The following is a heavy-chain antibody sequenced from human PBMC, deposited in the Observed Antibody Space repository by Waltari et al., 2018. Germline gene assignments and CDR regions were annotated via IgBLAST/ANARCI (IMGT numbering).Heavy chain of an antibody. CDR2: IIRIIGKA. CDR3: ARGAEDIVVVPAATYLDY. J-gene: IGHJ4*02. CDR1: GGTFSSYA. Sequence: QVQLVQSGAELKKPGSSVKVSCKASGGTFSSYAISWLRQSPGQGLEGMGGIIRIIGKANYAQKCQGSVTITADESTSTAYMELRRLRYEDTAVYYCARGAEDIVVVPAATYLDYWGQGTLVTVSS. V-gene: IGHV1-69*12. D-gene: IGHD2-2*01.